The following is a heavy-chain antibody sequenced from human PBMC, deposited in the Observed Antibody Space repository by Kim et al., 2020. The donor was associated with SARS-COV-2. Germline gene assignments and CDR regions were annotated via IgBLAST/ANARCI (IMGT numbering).Heavy chain of an antibody. CDR3: ARHLGDYLSPMTS. CDR1: GGSISSSSYY. D-gene: IGHD4-17*01. CDR2: MYYSGSS. J-gene: IGHJ4*02. Sequence: SETPSLTCTVSGGSISSSSYYWGWIRQPPGKGLEWIGNMYYSGSSYYNPSLKSRVTISVDTSKNQFSLKLSSVTAADTAVYYCARHLGDYLSPMTSWGQGTLVTVSS. V-gene: IGHV4-39*01.